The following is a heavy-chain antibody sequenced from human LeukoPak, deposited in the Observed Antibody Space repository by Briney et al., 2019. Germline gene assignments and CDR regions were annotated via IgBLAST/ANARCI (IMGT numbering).Heavy chain of an antibody. Sequence: ASVKVSCKASGYTFTSYGISWVRQAPGQGLEWMGWISAYNGNTNYAQKLQGRVTMTTDTSTSTAYMELRILRSDDTAVYYCAREPYYYDSSSYYSPSGWFDPWGQGTLVTVSS. CDR1: GYTFTSYG. V-gene: IGHV1-18*01. CDR3: AREPYYYDSSSYYSPSGWFDP. CDR2: ISAYNGNT. J-gene: IGHJ5*02. D-gene: IGHD3-22*01.